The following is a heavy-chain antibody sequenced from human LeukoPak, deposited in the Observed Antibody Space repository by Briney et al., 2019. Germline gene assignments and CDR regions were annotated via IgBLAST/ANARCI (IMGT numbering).Heavy chain of an antibody. V-gene: IGHV3-11*04. D-gene: IGHD5-18*01. Sequence: NPGGSLRLSCAASGFTFSDYYMSWIRQAPGKGLEWVSYISSSGSTIYYADSVKGRFTISRDNAKNSLYLQMNSLRAEDTAVYYCARAVVDTAMVFAFDIWGQGTMVTVSS. CDR3: ARAVVDTAMVFAFDI. J-gene: IGHJ3*02. CDR1: GFTFSDYY. CDR2: ISSSGSTI.